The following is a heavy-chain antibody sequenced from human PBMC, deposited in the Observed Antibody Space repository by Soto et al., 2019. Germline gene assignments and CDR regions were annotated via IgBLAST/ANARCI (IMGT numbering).Heavy chain of an antibody. J-gene: IGHJ2*01. Sequence: GASVKVSCKASGYTFTSYAMHWVRQAPGQRLEWMGWINAGNGNTKYSQKFQGRVTITRDTSASTAYMELSSLRSEDTAVYYCARGGSLYWYFDLWGRGTPVTVSS. V-gene: IGHV1-3*01. D-gene: IGHD1-26*01. CDR3: ARGGSLYWYFDL. CDR1: GYTFTSYA. CDR2: INAGNGNT.